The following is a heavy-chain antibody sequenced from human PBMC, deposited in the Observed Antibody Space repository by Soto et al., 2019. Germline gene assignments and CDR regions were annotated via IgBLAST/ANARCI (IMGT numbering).Heavy chain of an antibody. CDR1: GYTFTTYW. CDR3: AKHHPTGTELAH. Sequence: PGESLKISCKGSGYTFTTYWISWVRQMPGKGLEWMGRIDPSDSYTNYSPSFQGHVTISADKSISTAYLQWSSLKASDTAMYYCAKHHPTGTELAHWDQGTLVTVSS. J-gene: IGHJ4*02. CDR2: IDPSDSYT. D-gene: IGHD1-1*01. V-gene: IGHV5-10-1*01.